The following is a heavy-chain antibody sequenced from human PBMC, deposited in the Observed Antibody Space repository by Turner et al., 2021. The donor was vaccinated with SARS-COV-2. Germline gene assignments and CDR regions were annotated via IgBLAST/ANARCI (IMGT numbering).Heavy chain of an antibody. CDR1: GASISSGYY. D-gene: IGHD4-17*01. Sequence: QVQLQESGPGLVKPSQTLSHTCTVSGASISSGYYWSWIRQHPGKGLEWIGYIYYSGSTSYNPSLKSRITISLDTSKKQFSLKVTSVTAADTAVYYCARLTTVVSLPDSWGQGTLVTVSS. V-gene: IGHV4-31*03. J-gene: IGHJ4*02. CDR2: IYYSGST. CDR3: ARLTTVVSLPDS.